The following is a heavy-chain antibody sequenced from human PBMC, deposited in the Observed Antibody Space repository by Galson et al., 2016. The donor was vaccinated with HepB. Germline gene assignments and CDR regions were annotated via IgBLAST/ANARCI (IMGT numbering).Heavy chain of an antibody. D-gene: IGHD3-3*01. J-gene: IGHJ4*02. CDR3: ATDGDFLSGLHY. CDR2: IIPSFATP. CDR1: GGTFSSSV. V-gene: IGHV1-69*13. Sequence: SVKVSCKASGGTFSSSVFSWVRLAPGQGLEWLGGIIPSFATPSYAQKFQGRVTINAAESTSTACMELTSLRSEDTAVYYCATDGDFLSGLHYWGQGTLVIVSS.